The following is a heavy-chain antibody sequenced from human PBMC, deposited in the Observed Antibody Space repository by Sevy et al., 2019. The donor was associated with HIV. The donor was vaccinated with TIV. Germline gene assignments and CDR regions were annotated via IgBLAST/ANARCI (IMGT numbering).Heavy chain of an antibody. CDR3: AKDRGGEYYYDSSGPNPMVPSSYFDY. Sequence: GGSRRLSCAASGFTFSSYAMSWVRQAPGKGLEWVSAISGSRGSTYYADSVKGRFTISRDNSKNTLYLQMNSLRAEDTAVYYCAKDRGGEYYYDSSGPNPMVPSSYFDYWGQGTLVTVSS. V-gene: IGHV3-23*01. CDR1: GFTFSSYA. CDR2: ISGSRGST. D-gene: IGHD3-22*01. J-gene: IGHJ4*02.